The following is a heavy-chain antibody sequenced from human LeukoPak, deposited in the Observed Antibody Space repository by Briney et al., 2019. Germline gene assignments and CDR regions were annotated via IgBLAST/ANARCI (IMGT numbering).Heavy chain of an antibody. CDR3: ARDPPTYYYGSGSYGSFDY. V-gene: IGHV1-18*01. D-gene: IGHD3-10*01. Sequence: ASVKVSCKASGYTFTSYGIGWVRQAPGQGLEWMGWISAYNGNTNYAQKLQGRVTMTTDTSTSTAYMELRSLRSDDTAVYYCARDPPTYYYGSGSYGSFDYWGQGTLVTVSS. CDR2: ISAYNGNT. J-gene: IGHJ4*02. CDR1: GYTFTSYG.